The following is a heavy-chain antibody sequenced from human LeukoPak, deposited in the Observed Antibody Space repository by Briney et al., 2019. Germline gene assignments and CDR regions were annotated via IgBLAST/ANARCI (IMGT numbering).Heavy chain of an antibody. J-gene: IGHJ6*02. CDR1: GFTFSSYA. V-gene: IGHV3-23*01. Sequence: GGSLRLSCAASGFTFSSYAMSWVRQAPGKGLEWVSAISGSGGSTYYADSVKGRFTISRDNSKNTLYLQMNSLRAEDTAVYYCAKGEYYYDSSGYYPYYYYGMDVWGQGTLVTVSS. CDR3: AKGEYYYDSSGYYPYYYYGMDV. D-gene: IGHD3-22*01. CDR2: ISGSGGST.